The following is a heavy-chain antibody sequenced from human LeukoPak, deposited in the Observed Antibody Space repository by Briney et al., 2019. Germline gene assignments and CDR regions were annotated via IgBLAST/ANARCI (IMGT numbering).Heavy chain of an antibody. V-gene: IGHV1-2*02. Sequence: ASVKVSCKASGYTFTGYYMHWVRQAPGQGLEWMGWINPNSGGTNYAQKFLGRVTMTRDTSISTAYMELSRLRSDDTAVYYCARELYGSGNLDYWGQGTLVTVSS. CDR2: INPNSGGT. CDR3: ARELYGSGNLDY. D-gene: IGHD3-10*01. CDR1: GYTFTGYY. J-gene: IGHJ4*02.